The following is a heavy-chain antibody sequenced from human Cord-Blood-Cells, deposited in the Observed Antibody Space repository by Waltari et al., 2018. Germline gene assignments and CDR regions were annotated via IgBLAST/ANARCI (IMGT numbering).Heavy chain of an antibody. Sequence: QLQLQESGPGLVKPSETLSLTCTVSGGSIRSSSYYWGWIRQPPGKGLEWIGSIYYSGSTYYNPSLKSRVTISVDTSKNQFSLKLSSVTAADTAVYYCARSIGVVINWFDPWGQGTLVTVSS. CDR2: IYYSGST. V-gene: IGHV4-39*01. D-gene: IGHD3-3*01. J-gene: IGHJ5*02. CDR1: GGSIRSSSYY. CDR3: ARSIGVVINWFDP.